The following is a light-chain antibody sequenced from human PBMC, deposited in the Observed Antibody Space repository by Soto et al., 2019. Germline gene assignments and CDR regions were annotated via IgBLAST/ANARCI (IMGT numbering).Light chain of an antibody. CDR1: QSVRSY. J-gene: IGKJ4*01. Sequence: EIVLTQSPVTLSLSPGERVTLSCRASQSVRSYLAWYQQKPGQAPRLLIYDAFKRATGIPARFSGSGSGTDFTLTISSLEPEDFAVYYCQQRSNWPSTFGGGTKVEIK. CDR2: DAF. V-gene: IGKV3-11*01. CDR3: QQRSNWPST.